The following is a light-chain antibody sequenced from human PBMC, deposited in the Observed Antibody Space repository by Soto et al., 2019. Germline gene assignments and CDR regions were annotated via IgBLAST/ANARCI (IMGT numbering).Light chain of an antibody. V-gene: IGLV2-14*03. J-gene: IGLJ1*01. CDR2: HVT. Sequence: QSVLTQPASASGSPGQSITISCTGTSSNIGHYDYVSWYQQHPGKAPKLMIYHVTYRPSGVSDRYSGSKSGNSASLTISGLQADDEADYYCCSLTTSHTYVFGSGTKVTVL. CDR3: CSLTTSHTYV. CDR1: SSNIGHYDY.